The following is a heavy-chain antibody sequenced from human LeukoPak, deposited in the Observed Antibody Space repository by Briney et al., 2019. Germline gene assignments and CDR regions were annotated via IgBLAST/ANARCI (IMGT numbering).Heavy chain of an antibody. D-gene: IGHD4/OR15-4a*01. CDR1: GFTFDEYA. Sequence: GGSLRLSCAASGFTFDEYAMHWVRQAPGKGLEWVSLISGDGATTYYAPSVKGRVTVSRDNNKNSLFLQMNNLRTEDSALYYCAKVLSMVFDAFNIWGQGTLVTVSS. CDR2: ISGDGATT. CDR3: AKVLSMVFDAFNI. V-gene: IGHV3-43*02. J-gene: IGHJ3*02.